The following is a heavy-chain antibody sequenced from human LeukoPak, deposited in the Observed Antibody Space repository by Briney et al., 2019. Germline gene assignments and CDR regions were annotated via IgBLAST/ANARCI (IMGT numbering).Heavy chain of an antibody. CDR1: GFAFSSYA. Sequence: GGSLRLSCAASGFAFSSYAMHWVRQAPGKGLEWVAIISYDGIIEDYSDSVKGRFTISRDNFKDTLYLQMNSLRAEDTAVYYCARAVGAYADTTGSSFDYWGQGTLVTVSS. CDR3: ARAVGAYADTTGSSFDY. J-gene: IGHJ4*02. D-gene: IGHD3-16*01. V-gene: IGHV3-30*04. CDR2: ISYDGIIE.